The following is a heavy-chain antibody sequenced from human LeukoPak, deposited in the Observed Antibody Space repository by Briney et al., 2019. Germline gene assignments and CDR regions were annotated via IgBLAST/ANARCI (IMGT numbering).Heavy chain of an antibody. CDR1: GFTFSSCA. CDR3: ARQDNYYDSSGYFDY. V-gene: IGHV3-30-3*01. Sequence: GRSLRLSCAASGFTFSSCAVHWVRQAPGKGLEWVAVISYDGSNKYYADSVKGRFTISRDNSKNTLYLQMNSLRAEDTAVYYCARQDNYYDSSGYFDYWGQGTLVTVSS. CDR2: ISYDGSNK. D-gene: IGHD3-22*01. J-gene: IGHJ4*02.